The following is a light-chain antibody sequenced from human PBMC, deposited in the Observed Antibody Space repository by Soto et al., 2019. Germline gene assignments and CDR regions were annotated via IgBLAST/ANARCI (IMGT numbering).Light chain of an antibody. Sequence: DIQMTQSPSSLSASVGDRVTITFMASQGIRNDLDWYQQKPGKVPKRLIYAASSLQSGVPSRFSGSGSGTEFTLTISSLQTEDFATYYCLQHNSPPWTFGQGSKVDTK. CDR1: QGIRND. CDR3: LQHNSPPWT. V-gene: IGKV1-17*01. J-gene: IGKJ1*01. CDR2: AAS.